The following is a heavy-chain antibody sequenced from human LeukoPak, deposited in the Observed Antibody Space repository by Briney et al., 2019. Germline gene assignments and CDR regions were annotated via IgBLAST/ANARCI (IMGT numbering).Heavy chain of an antibody. D-gene: IGHD3-10*01. Sequence: GGSLRLSCAASGFIFSSYAMHWVRQAPGKGLEWVAVISYDGSNKYYADSVKGRFTISRDNSKNTLYLQMNSLRAEDTAVYYCARCRITMVRGVMPACYFDYWGQGALVTVSS. CDR1: GFIFSSYA. CDR3: ARCRITMVRGVMPACYFDY. CDR2: ISYDGSNK. J-gene: IGHJ4*02. V-gene: IGHV3-30-3*01.